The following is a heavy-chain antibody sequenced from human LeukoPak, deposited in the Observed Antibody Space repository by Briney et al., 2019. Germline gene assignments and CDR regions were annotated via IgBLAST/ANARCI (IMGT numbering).Heavy chain of an antibody. Sequence: PSETLSLTCTVSGGSISSGSYYWGWIRQPPGKGLEWIASMYYSGTTFYSPSLKSRVTISVDTFKNQLSLKLGSVTAADTAVYYCARHPPRDGSAFDYWGQGTLVTVSS. CDR2: MYYSGTT. CDR3: ARHPPRDGSAFDY. CDR1: GGSISSGSYY. J-gene: IGHJ4*02. V-gene: IGHV4-39*01.